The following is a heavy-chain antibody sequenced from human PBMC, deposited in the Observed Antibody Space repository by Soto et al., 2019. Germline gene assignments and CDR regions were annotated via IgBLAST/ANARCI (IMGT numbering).Heavy chain of an antibody. CDR2: VKDGGHT. D-gene: IGHD5-12*01. Sequence: QVQLQPWGAGLLKPSETLSLNCAVNGGSLSGYYWSWIRQPPGKGPERIGEVKDGGHTNYSPSLGGRVTRSSDTTDNQFSLRLNSVTAADTGVYYCAGGQDGVVATHWDHGSLVTVSS. CDR1: GGSLSGYY. V-gene: IGHV4-34*01. CDR3: AGGQDGVVATH. J-gene: IGHJ4*01.